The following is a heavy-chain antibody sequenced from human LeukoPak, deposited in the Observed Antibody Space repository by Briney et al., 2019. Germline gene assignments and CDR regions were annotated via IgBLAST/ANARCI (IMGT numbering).Heavy chain of an antibody. CDR2: IIPIFGTA. J-gene: IGHJ4*02. CDR3: AKTPSIAVAVSPSFDY. D-gene: IGHD6-19*01. Sequence: ASVKVSCKAFGGTFSSYAISWVRQAPGQGLEWMGGIIPIFGTANYAQKFQGRVTITADKSTSTAYMELSSLRSEDTAMYYCAKTPSIAVAVSPSFDYWGQGTLVTVSS. CDR1: GGTFSSYA. V-gene: IGHV1-69*06.